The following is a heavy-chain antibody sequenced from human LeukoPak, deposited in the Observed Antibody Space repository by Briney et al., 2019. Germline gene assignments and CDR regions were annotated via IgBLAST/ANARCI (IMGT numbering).Heavy chain of an antibody. Sequence: GGSLRLSCAASGFTFSSYSMNWVRQAPGKGLEWVSGISWNSGSIDYADSVKGRFTISRDNAKNSLYLQMNSLRVEDTAFYYCAKDNRRHYTSGPNPDSLHWGQGALVTVSS. V-gene: IGHV3-9*01. CDR2: ISWNSGSI. CDR3: AKDNRRHYTSGPNPDSLH. D-gene: IGHD6-19*01. J-gene: IGHJ4*02. CDR1: GFTFSSYS.